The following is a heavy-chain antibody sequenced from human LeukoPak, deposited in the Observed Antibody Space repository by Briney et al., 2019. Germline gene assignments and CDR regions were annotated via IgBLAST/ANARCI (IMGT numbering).Heavy chain of an antibody. CDR1: G. D-gene: IGHD3-22*01. CDR3: ASSGGRGYYYDSGGYPFDAFDI. CDR2: ISAYKGNK. V-gene: IGHV1-18*01. Sequence: ASVKVSCKASGWVRQAPGQGLEWVGWISAYKGNKNYAQKVQGRVTMTTDTSTSTAYMDLRSLRSDDTAVYYCASSGGRGYYYDSGGYPFDAFDIWGQGTMVTVSS. J-gene: IGHJ3*02.